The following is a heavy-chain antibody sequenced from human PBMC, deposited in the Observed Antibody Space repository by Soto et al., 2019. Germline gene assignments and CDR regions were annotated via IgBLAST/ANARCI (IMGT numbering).Heavy chain of an antibody. V-gene: IGHV3-53*02. CDR3: ARKSDSSPVPEADGV. D-gene: IGHD2-8*01. Sequence: EVQLVETGGGWIQPGGSLRLSCAASGFSVGSNYMTWVRQSPGKGLEWVSLIYSNGDTDYADSVKGRFSISRDNFKNTLYLQMHTLRAEDTAVYHCARKSDSSPVPEADGVWGRGTLVTVSS. CDR1: GFSVGSNY. CDR2: IYSNGDT. J-gene: IGHJ4*02.